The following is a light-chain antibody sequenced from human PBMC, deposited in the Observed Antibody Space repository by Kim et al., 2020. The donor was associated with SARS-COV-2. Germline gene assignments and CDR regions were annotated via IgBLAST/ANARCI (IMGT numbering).Light chain of an antibody. CDR1: QSVLYSSNNKNF. J-gene: IGKJ5*01. V-gene: IGKV4-1*01. CDR3: QQHYSSPLT. Sequence: DIVMTQSPDSLAVSLGERATINCKSSQSVLYSSNNKNFLAWYQQKPGQPPKLLISWASTRESGVPDRFSGSGSGTDFTLTISGLQAEDVAVYYCQQHYSSPLTFGQGTRLEIK. CDR2: WAS.